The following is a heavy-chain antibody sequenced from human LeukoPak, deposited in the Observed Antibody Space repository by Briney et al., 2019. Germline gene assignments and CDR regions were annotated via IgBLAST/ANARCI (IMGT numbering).Heavy chain of an antibody. J-gene: IGHJ4*02. Sequence: ASVKVSCKASGYTFTSYGISWVRQAPGQGLEWMGWISAYNGNTNYAQKFQGRVTMTTDTSTSIAYMEVRSLRSDDTAVYYCARDRYYGSGSYRRYFDYWGQGTLVTVSS. CDR1: GYTFTSYG. D-gene: IGHD3-10*01. CDR3: ARDRYYGSGSYRRYFDY. CDR2: ISAYNGNT. V-gene: IGHV1-18*04.